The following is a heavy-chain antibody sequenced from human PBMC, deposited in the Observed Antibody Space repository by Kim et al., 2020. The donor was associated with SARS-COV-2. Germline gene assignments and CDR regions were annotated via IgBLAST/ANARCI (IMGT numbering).Heavy chain of an antibody. D-gene: IGHD3-22*01. V-gene: IGHV3-11*05. CDR1: GFTFSDYY. CDR3: ARDHSTYYYDSSGYYRALTPEYYYYGMDV. CDR2: ISSSSYT. J-gene: IGHJ6*02. Sequence: GGSLRLSFAASGFTFSDYYMSWIRQAPGKGLEWVSYISSSSYTNYADSVKGRFTISRDNAKNSLYLQMNSLRAEDTAVYYCARDHSTYYYDSSGYYRALTPEYYYYGMDVWGQGTTVTVSS.